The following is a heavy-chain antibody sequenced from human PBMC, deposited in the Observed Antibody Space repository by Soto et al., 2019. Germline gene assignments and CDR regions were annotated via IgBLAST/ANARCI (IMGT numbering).Heavy chain of an antibody. CDR1: GFTFSSYA. CDR3: ARDAYSSGWYWFDP. V-gene: IGHV3-30-3*01. J-gene: IGHJ5*02. D-gene: IGHD6-19*01. CDR2: ISYDGSNK. Sequence: LSLTCAASGFTFSSYAMHWVRQAPGKGLEWVAVISYDGSNKYYADSVKGRFTISRDNSKNTLYLQMNSLRAEDTAVYYCARDAYSSGWYWFDPWGQGTLVTVSS.